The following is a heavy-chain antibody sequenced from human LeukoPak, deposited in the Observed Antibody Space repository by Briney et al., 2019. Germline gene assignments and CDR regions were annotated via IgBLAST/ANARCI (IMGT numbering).Heavy chain of an antibody. CDR1: GGSISSGGYS. J-gene: IGHJ3*02. Sequence: SETLSLTCAVSGGSISSGGYSWNWIRQPPGKGLEWIGYIFYSGSTYHNPSLKSRVSISVDTSKNQFSLRLSSVTAADTAVYFCARNLDAFDIWGQGTMVTVSS. V-gene: IGHV4-30-4*07. CDR2: IFYSGST. CDR3: ARNLDAFDI.